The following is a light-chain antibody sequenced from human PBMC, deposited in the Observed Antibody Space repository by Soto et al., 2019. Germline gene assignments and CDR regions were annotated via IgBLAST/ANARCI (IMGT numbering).Light chain of an antibody. CDR3: QQYYSTPRT. CDR1: QSILYSSINRNY. Sequence: DIVMTQSPDSLAVSLGERANINCKSSQSILYSSINRNYLAWFQQKPGQPPKLLIYWASTRESGVPDRFSGSVSGTDFTLTISSLQAEDVAVYFCQQYYSTPRTFGQGTKVEIK. CDR2: WAS. V-gene: IGKV4-1*01. J-gene: IGKJ1*01.